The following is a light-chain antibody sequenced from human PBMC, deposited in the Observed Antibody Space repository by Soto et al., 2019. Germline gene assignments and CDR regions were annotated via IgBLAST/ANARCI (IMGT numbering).Light chain of an antibody. CDR2: KAS. J-gene: IGKJ2*01. V-gene: IGKV1-5*03. Sequence: DIQMTQSPSSLSASVGDRVTITCRASQSISFWLAWYQQKPGKTPNLLIYKASTLQSGGPSRFSGSGSGTEFTLTISSLQPDDFASYYCQQYHSYPLTFGQGTNLDIK. CDR3: QQYHSYPLT. CDR1: QSISFW.